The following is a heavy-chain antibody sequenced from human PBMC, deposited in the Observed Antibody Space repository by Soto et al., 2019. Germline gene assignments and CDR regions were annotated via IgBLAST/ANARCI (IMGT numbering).Heavy chain of an antibody. J-gene: IGHJ4*02. CDR1: GGSFSGYY. V-gene: IGHV4-34*01. Sequence: SETLSLTCAVYGGSFSGYYWSWIRQPPGKGLEWIGEVNHSGSTNYNPSLKSRVTISVDTSKNQFSLKLSSVTAADTAVYYCARLAGVQATDYWGQGTQVTVSS. CDR2: VNHSGST. CDR3: ARLAGVQATDY. D-gene: IGHD2-2*01.